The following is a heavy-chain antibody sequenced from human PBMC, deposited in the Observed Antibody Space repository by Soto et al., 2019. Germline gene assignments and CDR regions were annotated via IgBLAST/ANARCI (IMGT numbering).Heavy chain of an antibody. CDR3: GRMATFSSLNWFDP. V-gene: IGHV1-8*01. Sequence: NACSETVGYIYSIHLVVCGQHTNKQGLEWMGWMNPGSGDTGYAQKFQCRGTMTRDIFIATAYMELSSLRSDDTAIYYCGRMATFSSLNWFDPWGQGTLVTVSS. D-gene: IGHD3-16*01. CDR1: GYIYSIHL. J-gene: IGHJ5*02. CDR2: MNPGSGDT.